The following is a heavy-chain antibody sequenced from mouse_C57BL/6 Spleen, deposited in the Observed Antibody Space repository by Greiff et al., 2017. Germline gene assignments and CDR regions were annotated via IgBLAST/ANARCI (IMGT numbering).Heavy chain of an antibody. V-gene: IGHV5-17*01. CDR1: GFTFSDYG. J-gene: IGHJ1*03. CDR3: ARPTFDYGSSYWYFDV. D-gene: IGHD1-1*01. Sequence: DVKLVESGGGLVKPGGSLKLSCAASGFTFSDYGMHWVRQAPEKGLEWVAYISSGSSTIYYADTVKGRFTISRDNAKNTLFLQMTSMRSEDTAMYYCARPTFDYGSSYWYFDVWGTGTTVTVSS. CDR2: ISSGSSTI.